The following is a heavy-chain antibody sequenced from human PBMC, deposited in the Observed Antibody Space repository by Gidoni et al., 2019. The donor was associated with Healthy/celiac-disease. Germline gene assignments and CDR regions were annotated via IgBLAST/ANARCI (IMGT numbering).Heavy chain of an antibody. J-gene: IGHJ3*02. CDR1: GGSISSSSYY. Sequence: QLQLQESGPGLVKPSETLSLTCTVSGGSISSSSYYWGWIRQPPGKGLEWIGSIYYSGSTYYNPSLKSRVTISVDTSKNQFSLKLSSVTAADTAVYYCARLTRGSGIDIWGQGTMVTVSS. D-gene: IGHD6-19*01. CDR3: ARLTRGSGIDI. V-gene: IGHV4-39*01. CDR2: IYYSGST.